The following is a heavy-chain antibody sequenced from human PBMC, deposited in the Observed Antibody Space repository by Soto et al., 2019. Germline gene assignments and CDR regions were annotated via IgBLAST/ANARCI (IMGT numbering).Heavy chain of an antibody. Sequence: GESLKISCKGSGYSFTSYWISWARQMPGKGLEWMGRIDPSDSYTNYSPSFQGHVTISADKPISTAYLQWSSLKASDTAMYYCARSTYCSGGSCPGGMDVWGQGTTVTVSS. D-gene: IGHD2-15*01. CDR1: GYSFTSYW. CDR3: ARSTYCSGGSCPGGMDV. V-gene: IGHV5-10-1*01. CDR2: IDPSDSYT. J-gene: IGHJ6*02.